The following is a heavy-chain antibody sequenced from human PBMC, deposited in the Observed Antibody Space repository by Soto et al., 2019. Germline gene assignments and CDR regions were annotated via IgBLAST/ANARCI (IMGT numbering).Heavy chain of an antibody. Sequence: GESLKISCKGSGYSFTSYWIGWVRQMPGKGLEWMGIIYPGDSDTRYSPSFQGQVTISADKSISTAYLQWSSLKASDTAMYYCARAVIVPAAMADYYYYMDGWGKGITVTVSS. V-gene: IGHV5-51*01. D-gene: IGHD2-2*01. CDR3: ARAVIVPAAMADYYYYMDG. CDR2: IYPGDSDT. J-gene: IGHJ6*03. CDR1: GYSFTSYW.